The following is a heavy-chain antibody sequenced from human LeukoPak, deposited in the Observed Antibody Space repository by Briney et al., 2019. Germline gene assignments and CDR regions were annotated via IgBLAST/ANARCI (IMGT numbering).Heavy chain of an antibody. J-gene: IGHJ5*02. CDR2: INSDGINT. CDR3: ARDLGQYYDTSDNWFDP. Sequence: GGSLRLSCAAFGFTFSNYWMHWVRQAPGKGLVWVSRINSDGINTSYADSVKGRFTISRDNAKNTLNLQMNSLRAEDTAVYYCARDLGQYYDTSDNWFDPWGQGTLVTVSS. D-gene: IGHD3-22*01. CDR1: GFTFSNYW. V-gene: IGHV3-74*01.